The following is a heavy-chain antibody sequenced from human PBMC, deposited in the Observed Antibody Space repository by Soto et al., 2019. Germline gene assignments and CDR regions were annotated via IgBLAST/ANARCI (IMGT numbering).Heavy chain of an antibody. V-gene: IGHV4-34*01. CDR1: GGSFSGYY. D-gene: IGHD2-8*01. CDR3: ARGCPGHCTNGVCLNYYYYMDV. J-gene: IGHJ6*03. Sequence: SETLSLTCAVYGGSFSGYYWSWIRQPPGKGLEWIGEINHSGSTNYNPSLKSRVTISVDTSKNQFSLKLSSVTAADTAVYYCARGCPGHCTNGVCLNYYYYMDVWGKGTTVTVFS. CDR2: INHSGST.